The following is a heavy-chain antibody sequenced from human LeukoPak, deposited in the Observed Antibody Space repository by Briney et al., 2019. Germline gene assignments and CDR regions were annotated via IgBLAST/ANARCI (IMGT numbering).Heavy chain of an antibody. CDR1: GYTFTSYG. D-gene: IGHD6-13*01. CDR3: ARGFSSSSWYGMDV. J-gene: IGHJ6*02. Sequence: ASVKVSCKASGYTFTSYGISWVRQAPGQGLEWMGWISAYNGGTNYAQKFQGRVTMTRDTSISTAYMELTRLRSDDTAVYYCARGFSSSSWYGMDVWGQGTTVTVSS. CDR2: ISAYNGGT. V-gene: IGHV1-18*01.